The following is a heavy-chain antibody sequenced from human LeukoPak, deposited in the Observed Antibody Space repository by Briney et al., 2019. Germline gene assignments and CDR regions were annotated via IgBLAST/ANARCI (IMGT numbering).Heavy chain of an antibody. J-gene: IGHJ4*02. Sequence: GGSLRLSCAASGFTFSTYWMHWVRQAPGKGLVWVSRIYIDGSSTNYADSVKGRFTMSRDNAKNTLYLQMNSLTAEDTAVYYCARTYSSSSPDYWGQGTLVTVSS. V-gene: IGHV3-74*01. CDR2: IYIDGSST. D-gene: IGHD6-6*01. CDR1: GFTFSTYW. CDR3: ARTYSSSSPDY.